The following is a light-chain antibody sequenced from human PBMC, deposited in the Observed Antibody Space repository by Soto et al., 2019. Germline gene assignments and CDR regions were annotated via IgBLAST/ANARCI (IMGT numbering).Light chain of an antibody. CDR3: QQYYSTPPQFT. Sequence: DIVMTPSPDSLAVSLGERATINCKSSQSVLYSSNNKNYLAWYQQKPGQPPKLLIYWASTRESGVPDRFSGSGSGTDFTLTISSLQAEDVAVYYCQQYYSTPPQFTFGPGTKVHIK. J-gene: IGKJ3*01. CDR2: WAS. CDR1: QSVLYSSNNKNY. V-gene: IGKV4-1*01.